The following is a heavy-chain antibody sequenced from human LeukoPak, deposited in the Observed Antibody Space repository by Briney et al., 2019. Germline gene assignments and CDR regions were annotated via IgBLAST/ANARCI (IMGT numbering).Heavy chain of an antibody. CDR1: GGSISSGGYS. J-gene: IGHJ4*02. Sequence: SQTLSLTCAVSGGSISSGGYSGAWIRQPPGRGLEWVGYIYHSGSTYYNPSLKSRVTISVDRSKNQFSLKLSSVTAADTAVYYCASSLCSGGSCYFWYWGQGTLVTVSS. V-gene: IGHV4-30-2*01. D-gene: IGHD2-15*01. CDR3: ASSLCSGGSCYFWY. CDR2: IYHSGST.